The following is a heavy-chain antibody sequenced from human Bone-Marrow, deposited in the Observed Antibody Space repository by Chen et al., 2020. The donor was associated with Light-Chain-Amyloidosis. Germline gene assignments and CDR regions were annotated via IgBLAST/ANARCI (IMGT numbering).Heavy chain of an antibody. CDR2: INHDGTRI. CDR1: GLTFTDYW. J-gene: IGHJ5*02. CDR3: TYVPRPGT. D-gene: IGHD3-10*02. Sequence: EVQMVESGGALVQPGGSLRLSCAASGLTFTDYWMNWVRQAPGKGLEWVSRINHDGTRITYADSVRGRFTISRDSDMKTLYLQMNSLTVDDTAMYYCTYVPRPGTWGQGTLVTVSS. V-gene: IGHV3-74*01.